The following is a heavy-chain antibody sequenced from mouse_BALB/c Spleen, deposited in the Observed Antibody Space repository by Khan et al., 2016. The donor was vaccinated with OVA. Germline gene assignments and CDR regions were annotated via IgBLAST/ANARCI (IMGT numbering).Heavy chain of an antibody. CDR3: ARSNYYGSSLYAMDY. V-gene: IGHV1S41*01. CDR2: IAPGSGST. CDR1: GYTFTSYW. D-gene: IGHD1-1*01. Sequence: DLVKPGASVKLSCRASGYTFTSYWINWIKQRPGQGLEWIGRIAPGSGSTSYNEKLKAKAILTVDKSSSTSHIQFSSQSLEESADCFCARSNYYGSSLYAMDYWGQGTSVTVTS. J-gene: IGHJ4*01.